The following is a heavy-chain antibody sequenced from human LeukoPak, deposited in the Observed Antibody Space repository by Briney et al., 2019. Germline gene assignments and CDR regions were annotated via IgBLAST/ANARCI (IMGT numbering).Heavy chain of an antibody. CDR2: INHSGST. CDR3: ALNIAARPGYFDP. Sequence: SETLSLTCAVYGGSFSGYYWSWIRQPPGKGLEWIGEINHSGSTNYNPSLKSRVTISVDTSKNQFSLKLSSVTAADTAVYYCALNIAARPGYFDPWGQGTLVTVSS. CDR1: GGSFSGYY. J-gene: IGHJ5*02. D-gene: IGHD6-6*01. V-gene: IGHV4-34*01.